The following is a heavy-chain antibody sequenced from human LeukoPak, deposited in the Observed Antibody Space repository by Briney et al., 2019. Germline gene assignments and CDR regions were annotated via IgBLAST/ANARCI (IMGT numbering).Heavy chain of an antibody. CDR2: ISASGGST. Sequence: PTGGSLRLSCVVSGLTFSSYAMSWVRQAPGKGLDWVSAISASGGSTYYADSVKGRFTISRDNSKNTVYLQLNSLRGEDTAIYYCAPNWNLDYWGQGSLVTVSS. D-gene: IGHD1-1*01. J-gene: IGHJ4*02. V-gene: IGHV3-23*01. CDR1: GLTFSSYA. CDR3: APNWNLDY.